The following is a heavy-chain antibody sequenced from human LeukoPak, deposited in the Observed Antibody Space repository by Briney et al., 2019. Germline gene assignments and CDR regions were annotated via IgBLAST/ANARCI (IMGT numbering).Heavy chain of an antibody. V-gene: IGHV1-2*02. Sequence: ASVKVSCKASGYTFTGYYMHWVRQAPGQGLEWMGWINPNSGGTNYAQKFQGRVTMTRDTSISTAYMELSRLRSDDTAVYYCARGFRGTPTCLELDYWGQGTQVTVSS. J-gene: IGHJ4*02. CDR1: GYTFTGYY. CDR3: ARGFRGTPTCLELDY. D-gene: IGHD3-16*01. CDR2: INPNSGGT.